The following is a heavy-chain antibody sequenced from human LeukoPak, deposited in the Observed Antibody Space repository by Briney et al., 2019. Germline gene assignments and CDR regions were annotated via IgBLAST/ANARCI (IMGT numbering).Heavy chain of an antibody. J-gene: IGHJ6*02. Sequence: GGSLRLSCAASGFTFSSYAMSWVRQAPGKGLEWVSAISGSGGSTYYADSVKGRFTISRDNSKNTLYLQMNSLRAEDTAVYYCAKEAVYETDYYYYYGMDVWGQGTTVTVSS. CDR1: GFTFSSYA. CDR3: AKEAVYETDYYYYYGMDV. CDR2: ISGSGGST. D-gene: IGHD3-3*01. V-gene: IGHV3-23*01.